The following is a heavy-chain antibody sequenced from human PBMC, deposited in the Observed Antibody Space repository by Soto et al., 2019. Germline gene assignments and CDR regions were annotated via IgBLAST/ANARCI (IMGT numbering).Heavy chain of an antibody. CDR3: ARNMDYYYGRGSGNGHGV. CDR2: INPKFGDT. V-gene: IGHV1-2*02. D-gene: IGHD3-10*02. J-gene: IGHJ6*02. CDR1: GYTFTAYH. Sequence: QVRLVQSGAEVKEPGDSVRVSCEASGYTFTAYHIHWVRQAPGQGLEWMGWINPKFGDTGYAQDFQGRVSITSDISISTVYMELSRLTSDDTAIYYCARNMDYYYGRGSGNGHGVWGQGTTVTVFS.